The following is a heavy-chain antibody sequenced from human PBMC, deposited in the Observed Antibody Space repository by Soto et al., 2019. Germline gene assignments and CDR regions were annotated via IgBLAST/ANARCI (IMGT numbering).Heavy chain of an antibody. CDR3: AVGGNCLSMDV. J-gene: IGHJ6*01. CDR1: GYTFTSYY. Sequence: QVQLVQSGAEVKKPGASVKVSCKASGYTFTSYYMHWVRLAPGQGLEWMGIINPDGGGTSYAQQFQGRVIMTRDKSTSTVYMEMSSLRSADTAVYDCAVGGNCLSMDVWGQGTTVTVSS. V-gene: IGHV1-46*01. D-gene: IGHD2-15*01. CDR2: INPDGGGT.